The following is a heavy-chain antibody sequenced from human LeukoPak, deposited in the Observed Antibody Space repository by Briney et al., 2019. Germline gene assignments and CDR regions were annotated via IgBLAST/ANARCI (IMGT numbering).Heavy chain of an antibody. Sequence: PGGSLRLSCAASGXTFTDAWMNWVRQAPGKGLESVVRIKNKADGGTTDYAAPVEGRFTISRDDSKNTLYMQMNSLKTEDIAVYYCTIATRGFRGQWGQGTLVTVSS. CDR3: TIATRGFRGQ. CDR1: GXTFTDAW. D-gene: IGHD3-10*01. J-gene: IGHJ4*02. V-gene: IGHV3-15*01. CDR2: IKNKADGGTT.